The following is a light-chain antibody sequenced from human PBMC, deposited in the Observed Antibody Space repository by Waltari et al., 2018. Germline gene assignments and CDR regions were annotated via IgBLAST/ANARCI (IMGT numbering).Light chain of an antibody. V-gene: IGLV2-14*03. CDR3: ISYTSTSTYV. J-gene: IGLJ1*01. Sequence: QSALTQPASVSGSPGQSITISCTGTSSDIGGYNYVSWYQQHPGKGPKLMIYDVNNRPSGFSYCCSCSKSGNTASLTISGLQAEDEADYYCISYTSTSTYVFGGGTKVTVL. CDR2: DVN. CDR1: SSDIGGYNY.